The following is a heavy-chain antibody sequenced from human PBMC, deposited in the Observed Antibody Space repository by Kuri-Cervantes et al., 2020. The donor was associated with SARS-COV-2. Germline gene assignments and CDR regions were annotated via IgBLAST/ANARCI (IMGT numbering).Heavy chain of an antibody. CDR1: GFTFSSYR. J-gene: IGHJ4*02. Sequence: GGSLRLSCAASGFTFSSYRMSWVRQAPGKGLEWVSGISWNSGSIGYADSVKGRFTISRDNAKNSLYLQMNSLRAEDMALYYCAKDSVSYYYGSGSFILDYWGQGTLVTVSS. D-gene: IGHD3-10*01. V-gene: IGHV3-9*03. CDR3: AKDSVSYYYGSGSFILDY. CDR2: ISWNSGSI.